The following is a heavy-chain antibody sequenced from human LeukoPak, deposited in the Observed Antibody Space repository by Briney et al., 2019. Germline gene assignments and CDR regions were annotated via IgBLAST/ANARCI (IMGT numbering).Heavy chain of an antibody. V-gene: IGHV1-2*02. J-gene: IGHJ4*02. D-gene: IGHD2-2*01. CDR3: ARDPKSQLLLDY. CDR1: VFTFTDEY. Sequence: ASVKVSCKSSVFTFTDEYIHWVRQAPGQGLEWMGWINPYSGAINDAQKFQGRVTLTRDTSIITAYMELSRLTSGDTAVYYCARDPKSQLLLDYWGQGTLVTVS. CDR2: INPYSGAI.